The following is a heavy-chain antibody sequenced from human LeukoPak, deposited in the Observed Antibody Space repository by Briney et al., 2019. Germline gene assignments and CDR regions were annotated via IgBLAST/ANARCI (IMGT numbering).Heavy chain of an antibody. J-gene: IGHJ4*02. D-gene: IGHD3-10*01. CDR3: ARVENYGLDY. Sequence: GGSLRLSCAASGFTFSSYEMNWVRQAPGKGLEWVSYISSSGSTIYYADSVKGRFTISRDNAKNSLYLQMNSLRAEDTAVYYCARVENYGLDYWGQGTLVTVSS. V-gene: IGHV3-48*03. CDR1: GFTFSSYE. CDR2: ISSSGSTI.